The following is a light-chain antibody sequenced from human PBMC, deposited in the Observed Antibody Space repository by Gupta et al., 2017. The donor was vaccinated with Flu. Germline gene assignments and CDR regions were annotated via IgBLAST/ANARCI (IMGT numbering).Light chain of an antibody. J-gene: IGKJ4*01. CDR1: QSISTS. V-gene: IGKV1-39*01. CDR3: QQSDGMPLT. Sequence: DTQMTQSPSSLSASVGESVTITCRSSQSISTSLNWYQQKLGQAPKLLVYSASRLQDGVPSRFSGSGSGTHFTLTISRLESEDFAVYYCQQSDGMPLTFGGGTKVEIK. CDR2: SAS.